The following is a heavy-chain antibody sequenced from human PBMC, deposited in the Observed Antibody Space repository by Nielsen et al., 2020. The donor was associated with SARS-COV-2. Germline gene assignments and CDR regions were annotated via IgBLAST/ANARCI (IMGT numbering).Heavy chain of an antibody. CDR2: IIPIFGTA. Sequence: WVRQAPGQGLEWIGGIIPIFGTANYAQKFQGRVTITADESTSTAYMELSSLRSEDTAVYYCARVRYCSSTSCYDDVPYYYYMDVWGKGTTVTVSS. CDR3: ARVRYCSSTSCYDDVPYYYYMDV. D-gene: IGHD2-2*01. V-gene: IGHV1-69*01. J-gene: IGHJ6*03.